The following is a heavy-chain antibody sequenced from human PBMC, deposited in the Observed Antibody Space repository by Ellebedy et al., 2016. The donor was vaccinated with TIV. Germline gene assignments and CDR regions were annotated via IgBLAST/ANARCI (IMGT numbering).Heavy chain of an antibody. CDR2: ISSSSSYT. Sequence: GESLKISCAASGFTFSDYYMSWIRQAPGKGLEWVSYISSSSSYTNYADSVKGRFTISRDNAKNSLYLQMNSLRAEDTAVYYCARDLGYCSSTSCYGDYYYGMDVWGQGTTVTVSS. J-gene: IGHJ6*02. CDR1: GFTFSDYY. V-gene: IGHV3-11*05. CDR3: ARDLGYCSSTSCYGDYYYGMDV. D-gene: IGHD2-2*01.